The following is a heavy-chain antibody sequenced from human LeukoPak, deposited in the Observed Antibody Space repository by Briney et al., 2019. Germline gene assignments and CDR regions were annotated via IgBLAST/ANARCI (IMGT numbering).Heavy chain of an antibody. CDR3: AKYPGGFTGIVNYYHMDA. CDR2: IRYDGSNK. Sequence: PGGSLRLSCAASGFTFSSYGMHWVRQAPGKGLKWVAFIRYDGSNKYYADSVKGRFTISRDISKNSLYLQMNSLRPEDTALYYCAKYPGGFTGIVNYYHMDAWGKGTTVTVSS. J-gene: IGHJ6*03. V-gene: IGHV3-30*02. D-gene: IGHD1-26*01. CDR1: GFTFSSYG.